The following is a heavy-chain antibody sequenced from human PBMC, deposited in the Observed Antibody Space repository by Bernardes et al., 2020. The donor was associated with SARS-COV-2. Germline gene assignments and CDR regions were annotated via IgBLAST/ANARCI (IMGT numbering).Heavy chain of an antibody. CDR1: GFTFSSYS. CDR2: ISSSSSYI. CDR3: ASVMATWDRGLFSNTYYFYGMDV. V-gene: IGHV3-21*01. Sequence: GGSLRLSCAASGFTFSSYSMNWVRQAPGKGLEWVSSISSSSSYIYYADSVKGRFTISRDNAKNSLYLQMNSLRAEDTAVYYCASVMATWDRGLFSNTYYFYGMDVWGQGTTVTVSS. D-gene: IGHD3-10*01. J-gene: IGHJ6*02.